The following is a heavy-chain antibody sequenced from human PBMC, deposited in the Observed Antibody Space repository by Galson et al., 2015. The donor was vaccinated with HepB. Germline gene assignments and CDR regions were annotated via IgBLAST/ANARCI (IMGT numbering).Heavy chain of an antibody. V-gene: IGHV1-69*10. CDR3: ARFYYDSSGYYPNWYFDL. CDR1: GGTFSSYA. CDR2: IIPIFGIA. J-gene: IGHJ2*01. Sequence: SVKVSCKASGGTFSSYAISWVRQAPGQGLEWMGGIIPIFGIANYAQKFQGRVTITADKSTSTAYMELSSLRSEDTAVYYCARFYYDSSGYYPNWYFDLWGRGTLVTVSS. D-gene: IGHD3-22*01.